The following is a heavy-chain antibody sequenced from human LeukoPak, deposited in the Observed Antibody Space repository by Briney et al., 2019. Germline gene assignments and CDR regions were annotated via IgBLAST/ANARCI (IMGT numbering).Heavy chain of an antibody. V-gene: IGHV4-39*07. CDR2: IYYSGST. D-gene: IGHD2-15*01. J-gene: IGHJ4*02. CDR3: AREGSRALLL. CDR1: GGSISSSSYY. Sequence: SETLSLTCTVSGGSISSSSYYWGWIRQPPGKGLEWIGSIYYSGSTYYNPSLKSRVTISVDTSKNQFSLKLSSVTAADTAVYYCAREGSRALLLWGQGTLVTVSS.